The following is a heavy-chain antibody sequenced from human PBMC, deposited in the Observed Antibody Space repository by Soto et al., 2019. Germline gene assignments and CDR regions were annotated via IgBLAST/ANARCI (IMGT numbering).Heavy chain of an antibody. Sequence: QVKLQESGPGMVKPSQTRSLNCTVSGGSISSGGYYWSWIRQHPGKGLEWIGYIYYSGSTYYNPSLKRQVNRSVDTSKNKFSLKLSSVTAAETAVYYCARQAGYSRSNPSPRLDYGGQGTLVTVSS. CDR2: IYYSGST. J-gene: IGHJ4*02. CDR1: GGSISSGGYY. V-gene: IGHV4-31*01. D-gene: IGHD6-13*01. CDR3: ARQAGYSRSNPSPRLDY.